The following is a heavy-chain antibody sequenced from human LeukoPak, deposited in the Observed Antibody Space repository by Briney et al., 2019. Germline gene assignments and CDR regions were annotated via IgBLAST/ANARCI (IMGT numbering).Heavy chain of an antibody. Sequence: PSETLSLTCTVSGGSISSGASDWGWIRQHPKRGLEWVGYINHSGSTYYNPSLGSRVTMSVDTSKNQFSLKLSSVTAADSAVYYCARAARQGFTMIVVPFFYFDLWGRGTLVTVSS. V-gene: IGHV4-31*03. CDR1: GGSISSGASD. CDR3: ARAARQGFTMIVVPFFYFDL. CDR2: INHSGST. D-gene: IGHD3-22*01. J-gene: IGHJ2*01.